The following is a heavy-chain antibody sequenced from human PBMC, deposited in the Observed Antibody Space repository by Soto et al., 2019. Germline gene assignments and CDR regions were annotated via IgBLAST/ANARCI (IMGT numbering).Heavy chain of an antibody. CDR1: GGTFSSYA. CDR3: ARDRGRYCSGGSCYSFGGLDY. V-gene: IGHV1-69*13. CDR2: IIPIFGTA. J-gene: IGHJ4*02. D-gene: IGHD2-15*01. Sequence: SVKVSCKASGGTFSSYAISWVRQAPGQGLEWMGGIIPIFGTANYAQKFQGRVTITADESTSTAYMELSGLRSEDTPVYYCARDRGRYCSGGSCYSFGGLDYWGQGTLVTVSS.